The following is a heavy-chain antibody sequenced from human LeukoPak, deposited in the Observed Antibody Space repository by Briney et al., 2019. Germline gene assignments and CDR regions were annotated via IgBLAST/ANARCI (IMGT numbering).Heavy chain of an antibody. Sequence: GGSLRLSCVASGLTFSNSAMTWVRQGPGKGLEWVSSISGETNNTYYSDSVKGRFTVSRDNSKNTVFLQMNDLTIEDTAIYYCAKRYSDGGFNPWGQGTLVTVSS. J-gene: IGHJ5*02. D-gene: IGHD3-10*01. CDR1: GLTFSNSA. V-gene: IGHV3-23*01. CDR3: AKRYSDGGFNP. CDR2: ISGETNNT.